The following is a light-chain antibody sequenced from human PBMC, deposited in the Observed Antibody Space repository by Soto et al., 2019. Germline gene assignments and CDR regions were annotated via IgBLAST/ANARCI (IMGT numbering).Light chain of an antibody. CDR3: QKYNSDPLT. J-gene: IGKJ4*01. CDR1: QGIAPY. V-gene: IGKV1-27*01. Sequence: DVQMTQSPSSLSAFVGDRVTITCRASQGIAPYLAWIQQKPGKVPKLLIYATSTLQSGVPSRFSGSGSGTDFTLTINSLQPEDVGTYECQKYNSDPLTFGGGTKVEIK. CDR2: ATS.